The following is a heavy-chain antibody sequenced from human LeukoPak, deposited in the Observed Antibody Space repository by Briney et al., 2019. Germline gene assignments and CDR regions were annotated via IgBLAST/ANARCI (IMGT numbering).Heavy chain of an antibody. CDR2: ISGGGGST. D-gene: IGHD1-26*01. CDR1: GFTFSDYA. V-gene: IGHV3-23*01. CDR3: AKGGKWDVTPFDY. J-gene: IGHJ4*02. Sequence: GGSLRLSCVASGFTFSDYAMNWVRQAPGKGLEWVSTISGGGGSTYYADSVKGRFTISRDNSKNTLYLQVNSLRAEDTAVYYCAKGGKWDVTPFDYWGQGTLVTVSS.